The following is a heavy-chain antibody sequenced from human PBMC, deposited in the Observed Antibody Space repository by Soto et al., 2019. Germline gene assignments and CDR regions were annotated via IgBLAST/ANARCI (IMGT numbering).Heavy chain of an antibody. J-gene: IGHJ4*02. CDR1: GLTLSDYA. CDR2: IRGGSEGTT. V-gene: IGHV3-23*01. CDR3: AKPPIWKSELLSF. Sequence: GGSLRLSCAGSGLTLSDYAITWVRQAPGKGLEWVSAIRGGSEGTTFYADSVKGRFTISRDDSKNTLSLQMNSLRAEDTALYYCAKPPIWKSELLSFWGQGTLVTVSS. D-gene: IGHD3-3*01.